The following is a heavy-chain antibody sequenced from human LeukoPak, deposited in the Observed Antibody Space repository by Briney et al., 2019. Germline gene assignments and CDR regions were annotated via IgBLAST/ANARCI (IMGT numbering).Heavy chain of an antibody. Sequence: GRSLRLSCAASGFTFSSYGMHWVRQAPVKGLGWVAVISYDGSNKYYADSVKGRFTISRDNSKNTLYLQMNSLRAEDTAVYYCARDPYGTLPDDYWGQGTLVTVSS. CDR1: GFTFSSYG. CDR2: ISYDGSNK. CDR3: ARDPYGTLPDDY. V-gene: IGHV3-30*19. J-gene: IGHJ4*02. D-gene: IGHD4-17*01.